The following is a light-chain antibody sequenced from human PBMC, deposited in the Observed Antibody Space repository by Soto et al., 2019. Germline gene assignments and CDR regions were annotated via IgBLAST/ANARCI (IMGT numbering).Light chain of an antibody. CDR1: SSNIGGNT. Sequence: QSVLTQPPSASGTPGQRVTISCSGSSSNIGGNTVNWYQQLPGTAPKLLIHGDTLRPSGVPDRFSGSKSSTSASLAISGLQSEDEAEYYCATWDDSLNGVLFGGGTKLTVL. J-gene: IGLJ2*01. CDR3: ATWDDSLNGVL. V-gene: IGLV1-44*01. CDR2: GDT.